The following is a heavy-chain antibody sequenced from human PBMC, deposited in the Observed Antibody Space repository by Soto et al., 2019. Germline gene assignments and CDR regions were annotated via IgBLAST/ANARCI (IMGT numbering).Heavy chain of an antibody. CDR1: GFTFSSYD. D-gene: IGHD2-15*01. V-gene: IGHV3-13*01. CDR2: IGTAGDT. Sequence: GSLRLSCAASGFTFSSYDMHWVRQATGKGLEWVSAIGTAGDTYYPGSVKGRFTISRENAKNSLYLQMNSLRAEDTAVYYCARGEYCSGGSCYLGYYYGMDVWGQGTTVTVSS. J-gene: IGHJ6*02. CDR3: ARGEYCSGGSCYLGYYYGMDV.